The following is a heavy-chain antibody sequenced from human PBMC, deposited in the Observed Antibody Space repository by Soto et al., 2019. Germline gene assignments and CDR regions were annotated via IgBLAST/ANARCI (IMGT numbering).Heavy chain of an antibody. CDR1: GYTFNNHG. D-gene: IGHD3-10*01. CDR3: ARGLVRFGEFSDASDI. V-gene: IGHV1-18*01. CDR2: ISGYNGNA. J-gene: IGHJ3*02. Sequence: QVQLVQSGNEVENPGASVKVSCKASGYTFNNHGITWVRQAPGQGLEWLGWISGYNGNANYAQNFQGRVTMTTDTSTSTAYMELRSLRSDDTAVYYCARGLVRFGEFSDASDIWGQGTMVTVSS.